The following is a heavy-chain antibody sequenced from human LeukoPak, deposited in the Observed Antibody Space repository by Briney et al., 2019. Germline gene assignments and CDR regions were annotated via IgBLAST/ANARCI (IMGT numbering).Heavy chain of an antibody. V-gene: IGHV3-30-3*01. CDR1: GFTFSSYA. D-gene: IGHD5-18*01. CDR3: ARRKQLWTHDDY. CDR2: ISYDGSNK. J-gene: IGHJ4*02. Sequence: GRSLRLSCAASGFTFSSYAMHWVRQAPGKGLEWVAVISYDGSNKYYADSVKGRFTISRDNSKNTLYLQMNSLRAEDTAVYYCARRKQLWTHDDYWGQGTLVTVSS.